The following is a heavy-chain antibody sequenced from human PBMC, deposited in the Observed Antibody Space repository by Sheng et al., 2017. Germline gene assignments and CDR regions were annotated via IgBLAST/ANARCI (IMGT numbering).Heavy chain of an antibody. CDR2: ISSSSSYI. V-gene: IGHV3-21*01. Sequence: EVQLVESGGGLVKPGGSLRLSCAASGFTFSSYSMNWVRQAPGKGLEWVSSISSSSSYIYYADSVKGRFTISRDNAKNSLYLQMNSLRAEDTAVYYCARDWNRIAARPFDYWGQGTLVTVSS. D-gene: IGHD6-6*01. CDR1: GFTFSSYS. CDR3: ARDWNRIAARPFDY. J-gene: IGHJ4*02.